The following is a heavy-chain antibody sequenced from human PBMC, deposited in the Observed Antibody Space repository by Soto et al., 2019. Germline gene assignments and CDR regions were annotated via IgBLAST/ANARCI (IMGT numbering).Heavy chain of an antibody. J-gene: IGHJ5*02. D-gene: IGHD3-22*01. CDR1: GGTFSSYA. Sequence: SVKVSCKASGGTFSSYAISWVRQAPGQGLEWMGGIIPIFGTANYAQKFQGRVTITADESTSTAYMELSSLRSEDTAVYYCARVSYYYDSSGEYNWLDPWGQGTLVTVYS. CDR2: IIPIFGTA. V-gene: IGHV1-69*13. CDR3: ARVSYYYDSSGEYNWLDP.